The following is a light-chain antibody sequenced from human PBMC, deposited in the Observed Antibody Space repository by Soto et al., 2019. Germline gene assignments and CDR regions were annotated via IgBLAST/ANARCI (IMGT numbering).Light chain of an antibody. CDR3: HQYVDSLWT. J-gene: IGKJ1*01. Sequence: EIVMTQSPVTLSASPGESATLSCSASQSVDNNVAWYQQKPVHAPRITIVVSFAMATGIPARFSGSGSGSEFPLTISGLQSEDFAVYYCHQYVDSLWTFGQGTKVDIK. CDR1: QSVDNN. V-gene: IGKV3-15*01. CDR2: VSF.